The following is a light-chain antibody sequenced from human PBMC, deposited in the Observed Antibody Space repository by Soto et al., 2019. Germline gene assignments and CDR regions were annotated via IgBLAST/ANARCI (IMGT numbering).Light chain of an antibody. Sequence: EIVLTQSPGTLSLSPGERANLSCRASQSISRTYLAWYQHKPGQAPRLLIYGVSTRATGIPDRFSGSGSGTDFTLTITRLEPEDFAVYYCHQYGASPFTFGPGTKVDIK. CDR2: GVS. CDR1: QSISRTY. J-gene: IGKJ3*01. CDR3: HQYGASPFT. V-gene: IGKV3-20*01.